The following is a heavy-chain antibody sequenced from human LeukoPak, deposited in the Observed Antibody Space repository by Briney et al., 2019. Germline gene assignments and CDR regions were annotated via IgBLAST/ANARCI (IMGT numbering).Heavy chain of an antibody. D-gene: IGHD3-22*01. CDR3: ARDLGSGQDYYDSSGYYSFSNY. J-gene: IGHJ4*02. CDR2: IYSGGST. CDR1: GFTVSSNY. Sequence: PGGSLRLSCAASGFTVSSNYMSWVRQAPGKGLEWVSVIYSGGSTYYADSVKGRFTISRDNSKNTLYLQMNSLRAEDTAVYYCARDLGSGQDYYDSSGYYSFSNYWGQGTLVTVSS. V-gene: IGHV3-66*01.